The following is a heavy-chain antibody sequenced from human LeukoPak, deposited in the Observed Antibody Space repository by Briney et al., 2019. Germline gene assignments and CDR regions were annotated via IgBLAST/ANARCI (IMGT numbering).Heavy chain of an antibody. CDR1: GFTFSSYS. V-gene: IGHV3-21*01. Sequence: GGSLRLSCAASGFTFSSYSMDWVRQAPGKGLEWVSSVSGSSTYMYYRDSVKGRFTISRDNAKNSLYLQMNSLRAEDTAVYYCARNFDIMTHYAFDNWGQGSLVTVSS. J-gene: IGHJ4*02. D-gene: IGHD3-9*01. CDR3: ARNFDIMTHYAFDN. CDR2: VSGSSTYM.